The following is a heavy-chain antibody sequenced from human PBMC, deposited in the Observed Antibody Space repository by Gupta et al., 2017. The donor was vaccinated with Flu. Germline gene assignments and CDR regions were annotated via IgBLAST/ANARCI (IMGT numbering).Heavy chain of an antibody. Sequence: YYWGWIRQPPGKGLEWIGSIYSSGSTYYNPSLKSRVTISVDTSKNQFSLKLSSVTAADTAVYYCARQPCNINNCYPDYFDYWGQGTLVTVSS. V-gene: IGHV4-39*01. CDR1: YY. CDR3: ARQPCNINNCYPDYFDY. J-gene: IGHJ4*02. CDR2: IYSSGST. D-gene: IGHD2-2*01.